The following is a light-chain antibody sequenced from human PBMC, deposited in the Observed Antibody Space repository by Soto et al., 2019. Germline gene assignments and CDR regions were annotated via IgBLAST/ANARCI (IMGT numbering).Light chain of an antibody. CDR3: CSFAGTTTYVL. Sequence: QSVLTQPASVSGSSGQSITISCTGTSSDVGSYNLVSWFQQHPGKAHRLMIYEVNKRPSGVSNRFSGSKSGYTASLTISGLQAEDEAEYYCCSFAGTTTYVLFGGGTQLTVL. J-gene: IGLJ2*01. CDR2: EVN. V-gene: IGLV2-23*02. CDR1: SSDVGSYNL.